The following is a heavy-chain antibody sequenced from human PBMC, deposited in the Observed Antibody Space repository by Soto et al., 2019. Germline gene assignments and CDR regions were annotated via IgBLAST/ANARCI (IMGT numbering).Heavy chain of an antibody. CDR2: IYPGDSDT. D-gene: IGHD3-3*01. CDR1: GYSFTSYW. J-gene: IGHJ6*02. CDR3: ARHPLGVVSQMGFERSYYYYGMDV. V-gene: IGHV5-51*01. Sequence: GESLKISCKGSGYSFTSYWIGWVRQMPGKGLEWMGIIYPGDSDTRYSPSFQGQVTISADKSISTAYLQWSSLKASDTAMYYCARHPLGVVSQMGFERSYYYYGMDVWGQGTTVTVSS.